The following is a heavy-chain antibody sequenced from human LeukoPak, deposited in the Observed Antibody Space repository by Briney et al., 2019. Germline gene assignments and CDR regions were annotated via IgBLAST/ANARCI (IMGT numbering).Heavy chain of an antibody. CDR2: ISSGGGST. Sequence: PGGSMRLSCAASGFTFSSYAMSWVRQAPGKGLEWVSAISSGGGSTYYADSVKGRFTISRDNSKNTLYLQMNSLRAEDTAVYYCAKADDYYGIGIDGNAFDIWGQGTMVTVSS. V-gene: IGHV3-23*01. J-gene: IGHJ3*02. D-gene: IGHD3-10*01. CDR3: AKADDYYGIGIDGNAFDI. CDR1: GFTFSSYA.